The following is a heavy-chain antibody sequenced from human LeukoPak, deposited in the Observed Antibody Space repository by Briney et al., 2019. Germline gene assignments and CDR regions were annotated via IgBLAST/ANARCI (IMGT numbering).Heavy chain of an antibody. V-gene: IGHV4-39*01. CDR2: FFYSGNT. CDR1: GGSISRSSYY. Sequence: SETLSLTCTVSGGSISRSSYYWGWIRQTPGKGLEWMGSFFYSGNTYYNPSLNSRVTISVETSKNQFSLRLSSVTAADTAVYYCAGTVVATFHFDNWAQGTLVTVSS. CDR3: AGTVVATFHFDN. J-gene: IGHJ4*02. D-gene: IGHD5-12*01.